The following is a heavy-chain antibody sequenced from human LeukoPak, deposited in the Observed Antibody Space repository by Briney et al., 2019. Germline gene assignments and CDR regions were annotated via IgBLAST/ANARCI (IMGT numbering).Heavy chain of an antibody. CDR1: GFTFRESY. V-gene: IGHV3-11*04. Sequence: GRSLRLSCAASGFTFRESYMSWVRQAPGEGLQWISYTNGAGDSIYYADSVRGRFTMSRDNAKNSLYLQMNSLRADDTAVYYCVRETWYYFDYWGQGTLVTVSS. D-gene: IGHD2-8*02. J-gene: IGHJ4*02. CDR2: TNGAGDSI. CDR3: VRETWYYFDY.